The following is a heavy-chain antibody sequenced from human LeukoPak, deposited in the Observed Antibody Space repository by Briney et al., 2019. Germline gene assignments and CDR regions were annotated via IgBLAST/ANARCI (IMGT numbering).Heavy chain of an antibody. J-gene: IGHJ3*02. Sequence: PSETLSLTCAVYGGSFSGYYWSWIRQPPGKGLEWIGEINHSGSTNYNPSLKSRVTISVDTSKNQFSLNLSSVTAADTAVYYCARRITMIVVVRDAFDIWGQGTMVTVSS. V-gene: IGHV4-34*01. CDR2: INHSGST. CDR3: ARRITMIVVVRDAFDI. CDR1: GGSFSGYY. D-gene: IGHD3-22*01.